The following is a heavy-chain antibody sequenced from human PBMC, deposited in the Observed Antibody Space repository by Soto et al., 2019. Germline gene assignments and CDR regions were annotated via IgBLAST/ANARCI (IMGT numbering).Heavy chain of an antibody. Sequence: GASVKVSGKASGGTFSSYAISWVRQAPGQGLEWMGGIIPIFGTANYAQKFQGRVTITADESTSTAYMELSSLRSEDTAVYYCAREYYYGSGREYNWFDPWGQGTLVTVSS. CDR2: IIPIFGTA. V-gene: IGHV1-69*13. D-gene: IGHD3-10*01. CDR1: GGTFSSYA. J-gene: IGHJ5*02. CDR3: AREYYYGSGREYNWFDP.